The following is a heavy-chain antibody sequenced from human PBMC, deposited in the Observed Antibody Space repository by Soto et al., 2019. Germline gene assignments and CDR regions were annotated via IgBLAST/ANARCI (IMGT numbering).Heavy chain of an antibody. Sequence: LRLSCEASGFTFYTYAMIWVRQAPGKGLEWVTAIDSDGTDTYYADFVKGRFTVSRDNSKNTLYLQMRSLTAEDTALYYCAKGRLAVGSDWFDSWGPGTLGTVSS. CDR2: IDSDGTDT. CDR3: AKGRLAVGSDWFDS. J-gene: IGHJ5*01. V-gene: IGHV3-23*05. D-gene: IGHD1-26*01. CDR1: GFTFYTYA.